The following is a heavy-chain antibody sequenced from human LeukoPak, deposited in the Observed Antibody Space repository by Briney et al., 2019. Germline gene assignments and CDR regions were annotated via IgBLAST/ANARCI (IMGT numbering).Heavy chain of an antibody. J-gene: IGHJ6*02. CDR2: INHSGST. D-gene: IGHD2/OR15-2a*01. CDR3: ARARRIHGMDV. V-gene: IGHV4-34*01. Sequence: PSETLSLTCAVYGGDFSGYYWIWIRQPPGKGLEWIGEINHSGSTNYNPSLKSRVTISVDTSKNQFSLKLSSVTAADTAVYYCARARRIHGMDVWGQGTTVTVSS. CDR1: GGDFSGYY.